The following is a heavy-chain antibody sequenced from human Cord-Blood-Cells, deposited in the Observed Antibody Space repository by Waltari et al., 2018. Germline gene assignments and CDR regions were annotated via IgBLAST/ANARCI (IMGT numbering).Heavy chain of an antibody. CDR1: VYRLPTSW. Sequence: EVQLVQSGAEVKKPGESLKLSRTGSVYRLPTSWFGGVRQMPGKGLEWMGIIYPGDSDTRYSPSIQGQVTISADKSISTAYLQWSSLKASDTAMYYCARRDGVTATGYYFDYWGQGTLVTVSS. J-gene: IGHJ4*02. V-gene: IGHV5-51*01. CDR2: IYPGDSDT. CDR3: ARRDGVTATGYYFDY. D-gene: IGHD2-21*02.